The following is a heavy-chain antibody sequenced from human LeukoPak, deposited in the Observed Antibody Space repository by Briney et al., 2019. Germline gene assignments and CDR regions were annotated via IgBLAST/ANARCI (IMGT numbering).Heavy chain of an antibody. CDR1: GFTFSNYA. CDR3: ARSMRVSWIQMWFDI. D-gene: IGHD5-18*01. V-gene: IGHV3-53*01. CDR2: IYSGGTT. Sequence: GGSLRLSCAASGFTFSNYAMCWVRQAPGKGLEWVSVIYSGGTTYYADSVKGRFTISRDNSKNTLYLQMDSLRAEDTAVYYCARSMRVSWIQMWFDIWGQGTMVTVSS. J-gene: IGHJ3*02.